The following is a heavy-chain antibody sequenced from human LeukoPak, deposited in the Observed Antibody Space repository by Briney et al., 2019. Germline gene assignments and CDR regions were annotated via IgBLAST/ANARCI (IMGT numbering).Heavy chain of an antibody. Sequence: GGSLRLSCAASGFTFSSYAMSWVRQAPGKGLEWVSAISGSGGSRYYADSVKGRFTISRDNSKNTLYLQMNSLRAEDTAVCYCAKGAYYDILTGYYWGQGTLVTVSS. D-gene: IGHD3-9*01. CDR2: ISGSGGSR. J-gene: IGHJ4*02. CDR3: AKGAYYDILTGYY. CDR1: GFTFSSYA. V-gene: IGHV3-23*01.